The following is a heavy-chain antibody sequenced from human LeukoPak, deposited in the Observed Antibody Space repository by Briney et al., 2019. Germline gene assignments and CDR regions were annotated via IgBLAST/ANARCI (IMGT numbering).Heavy chain of an antibody. Sequence: GGSLRLSCAASGFTFKNYATHWVRQAPGKGLEWVSSISWNSGNVDYSDSVKGRFTLSRDNAKNSLFLQMNSLRDEDTAFYYCAKSGTYSSSSGYIDSWGHGTPVTVSS. J-gene: IGHJ4*01. CDR1: GFTFKNYA. V-gene: IGHV3-9*01. D-gene: IGHD6-6*01. CDR2: ISWNSGNV. CDR3: AKSGTYSSSSGYIDS.